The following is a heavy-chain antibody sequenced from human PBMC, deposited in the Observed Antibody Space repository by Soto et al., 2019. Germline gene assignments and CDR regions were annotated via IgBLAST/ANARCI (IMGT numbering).Heavy chain of an antibody. Sequence: EVQLLESGGGLVQPGGSLRLSCAASGFTFSSYAMSWVGQAPGKGLEWVSAISGSGGSTYYADSVKGRFTISRDNSKNTLYLQMNSLRAEDTAVYYCAKGRGPLYGGYDYWGQGTLVTVSS. CDR3: AKGRGPLYGGYDY. V-gene: IGHV3-23*01. J-gene: IGHJ4*02. D-gene: IGHD5-12*01. CDR1: GFTFSSYA. CDR2: ISGSGGST.